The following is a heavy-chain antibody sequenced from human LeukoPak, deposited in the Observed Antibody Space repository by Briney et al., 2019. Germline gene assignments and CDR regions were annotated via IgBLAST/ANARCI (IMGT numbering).Heavy chain of an antibody. V-gene: IGHV3-30*18. Sequence: PGGSLRLACAASGFTFSSYGMHWVRQAPGKGPEWVAIISYDGRNKYYADSVKGRFTIARDNSKNTLYLQMNSLRAEDTAVYYCAKGPGGLMVNYFFDYWGQGILVTVSS. D-gene: IGHD4/OR15-4a*01. CDR1: GFTFSSYG. J-gene: IGHJ4*02. CDR2: ISYDGRNK. CDR3: AKGPGGLMVNYFFDY.